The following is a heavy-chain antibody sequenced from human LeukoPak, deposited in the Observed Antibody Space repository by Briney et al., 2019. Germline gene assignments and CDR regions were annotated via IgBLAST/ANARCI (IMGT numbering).Heavy chain of an antibody. D-gene: IGHD4-17*01. Sequence: PGGSLRLSCTVSGFTVSSNSMSWVRQAPGKGLEWVSFIYSGTTHYSDSVKGRFTISRDNSKNTLYLQMNSLRAEDTAVYYCAKDFWVTTSEGLSEDYWGQGTLVTVSS. CDR2: IYSGTT. V-gene: IGHV3-53*01. J-gene: IGHJ4*02. CDR1: GFTVSSNS. CDR3: AKDFWVTTSEGLSEDY.